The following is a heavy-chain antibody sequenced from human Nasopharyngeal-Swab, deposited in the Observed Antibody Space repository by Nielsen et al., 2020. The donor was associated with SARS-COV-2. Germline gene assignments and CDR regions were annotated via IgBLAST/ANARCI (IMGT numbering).Heavy chain of an antibody. CDR1: GFTFTDYV. Sequence: GESLKISCAASGFTFTDYVMNWVRQAPGKGLEWVSSISTTSDYIYYADSVEGRFTISRDNARNSLHLQMHSLRAEDTAVYYCVRDGYFDWSFGYWGQGTLVTVSS. CDR2: ISTTSDYI. CDR3: VRDGYFDWSFGY. V-gene: IGHV3-21*01. J-gene: IGHJ4*02. D-gene: IGHD3-9*01.